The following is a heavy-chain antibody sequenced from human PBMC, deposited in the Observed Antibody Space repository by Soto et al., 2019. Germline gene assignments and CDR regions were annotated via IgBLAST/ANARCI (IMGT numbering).Heavy chain of an antibody. CDR3: VRGYFFFLMIRRPPRSTLFPYRRSSDL. Sequence: SETLSLTCTVPGVSISSYYWSWIRQPPGKGLEWIGYIYYSGRTNYNPSLKSRVTISVDTSKNQFSLKLSSVTAADTAVYFCVRGYFFFLMIRRPPRSTLFPYRRSSDL. V-gene: IGHV4-59*01. CDR1: GVSISSYY. J-gene: IGHJ2*01. D-gene: IGHD3-9*01. CDR2: IYYSGRT.